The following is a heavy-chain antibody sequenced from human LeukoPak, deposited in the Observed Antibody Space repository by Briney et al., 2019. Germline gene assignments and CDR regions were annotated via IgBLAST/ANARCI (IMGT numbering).Heavy chain of an antibody. J-gene: IGHJ5*02. CDR3: ARHTLPRLPHGAFDP. D-gene: IGHD2-21*02. Sequence: SETLSLTCTVSGGSISSGGYYWSWLRQHPGKGLEWIGYIYYTETTYYNPSLKSRVTITVDTTKNQFSLKLSSVTAAATAVYYCARHTLPRLPHGAFDPWGQGTLVTVSS. V-gene: IGHV4-31*03. CDR1: GGSISSGGYY. CDR2: IYYTETT.